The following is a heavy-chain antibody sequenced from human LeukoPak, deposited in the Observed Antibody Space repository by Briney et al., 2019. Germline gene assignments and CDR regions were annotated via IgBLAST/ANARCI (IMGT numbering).Heavy chain of an antibody. CDR3: ARGGSSGYNYNAFDI. CDR2: ISISGNSI. CDR1: GFTCSNYE. J-gene: IGHJ3*02. Sequence: QSGGSLRLSCAVSGFTCSNYEMNWVRLAPGKGLEWVSYISISGNSIYYADSVKGRFIISRDNAKNSLYLQMNSLRVEDTAVYYCARGGSSGYNYNAFDIWGQGTMVTVSS. V-gene: IGHV3-48*03. D-gene: IGHD3-22*01.